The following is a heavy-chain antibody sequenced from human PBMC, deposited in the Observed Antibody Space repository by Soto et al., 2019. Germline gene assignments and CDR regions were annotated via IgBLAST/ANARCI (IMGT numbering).Heavy chain of an antibody. CDR1: GYTFTNYY. D-gene: IGHD6-19*01. CDR2: INPSGGDT. CDR3: GSTLLGSGWYRTGYGLVV. J-gene: IGHJ6*02. Sequence: QVHLVQSGAEVKKPGASVKVSCQAFGYTFTNYYFHWMRQAPGQGLEGMGVINPSGGDTTFAQKFQGRVTMTRDTSTSTVYMELSSLRSEDTAVYYCGSTLLGSGWYRTGYGLVVWGQGTSVTVSS. V-gene: IGHV1-46*01.